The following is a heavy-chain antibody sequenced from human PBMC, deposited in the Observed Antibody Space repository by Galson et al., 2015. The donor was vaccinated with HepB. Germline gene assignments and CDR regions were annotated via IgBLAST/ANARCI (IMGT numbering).Heavy chain of an antibody. CDR1: GFTFTSSA. CDR3: AADLGYCSGGSCYRYYGMDV. J-gene: IGHJ6*02. D-gene: IGHD2-15*01. V-gene: IGHV1-58*01. CDR2: IAVGSGNT. Sequence: SVKVSCKASGFTFTSSAVQWVRQARGQRLEWIGWIAVGSGNTNYAQKFQERVTITRDMSTSTAYMELSSLRSEDTAVYYCAADLGYCSGGSCYRYYGMDVWGQGTTVTVSS.